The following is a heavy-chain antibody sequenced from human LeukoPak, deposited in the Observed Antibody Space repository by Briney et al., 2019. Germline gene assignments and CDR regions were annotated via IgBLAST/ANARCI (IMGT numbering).Heavy chain of an antibody. CDR1: GFTFSDYY. V-gene: IGHV3-11*01. Sequence: GGSLRLSCAASGFTFSDYYMSWIRQAPGKGLEGVSYISSSGSTIYYADSVKGRFTIPRDNAKNALYLQMNSLRAEDTAVYYCARGIYGDAGVYFDYWGQGTLVTVSS. D-gene: IGHD4-17*01. J-gene: IGHJ4*02. CDR2: ISSSGSTI. CDR3: ARGIYGDAGVYFDY.